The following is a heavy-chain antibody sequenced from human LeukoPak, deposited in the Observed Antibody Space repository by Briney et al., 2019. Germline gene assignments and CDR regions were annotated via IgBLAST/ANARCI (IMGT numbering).Heavy chain of an antibody. CDR3: ARSGSLDY. D-gene: IGHD2-15*01. V-gene: IGHV3-64*01. Sequence: GGSLRLSCAASGFTFSSYAMYWVRQAPGKGLEYVSAISSNGGSTYYANSVKGRFTISRDNSKNTLYLQMGSLRAEDMAVYYCARSGSLDYWGQGTLVTVSS. CDR2: ISSNGGST. J-gene: IGHJ4*02. CDR1: GFTFSSYA.